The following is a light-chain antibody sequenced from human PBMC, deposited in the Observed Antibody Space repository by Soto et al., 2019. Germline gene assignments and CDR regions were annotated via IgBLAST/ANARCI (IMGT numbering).Light chain of an antibody. V-gene: IGKV3-20*01. J-gene: IGKJ1*01. CDR3: QQYDSYPRT. CDR2: GAS. Sequence: DIEMTQSPATLSVSLGARVTLSCRASQSIGSDLVWYRQKPGQAPRLLIYGASSRATGIPDRFSGSGSGTDFTLTISRLEPEDFAVYYCQQYDSYPRTFGQGTKVDIK. CDR1: QSIGSD.